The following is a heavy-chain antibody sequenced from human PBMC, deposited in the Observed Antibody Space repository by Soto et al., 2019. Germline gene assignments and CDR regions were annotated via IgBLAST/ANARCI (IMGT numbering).Heavy chain of an antibody. CDR1: GGTFSSYA. Sequence: GASVKVSCKASGGTFSSYAISWVRQAPGQGLEWMGWIIPIFGTANYAQKFQGRVTITAYESMSTAYMELSSLRSEDTAVYYCARPSITIFGVATGWFDPWGQGTLVTVSS. V-gene: IGHV1-69*13. CDR2: IIPIFGTA. D-gene: IGHD3-3*01. CDR3: ARPSITIFGVATGWFDP. J-gene: IGHJ5*02.